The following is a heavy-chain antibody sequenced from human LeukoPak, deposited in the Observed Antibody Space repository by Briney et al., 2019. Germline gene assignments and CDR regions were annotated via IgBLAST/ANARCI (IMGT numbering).Heavy chain of an antibody. CDR2: IDPSDSYT. Sequence: GESLKISCKGSGYSVTSYWISWVRQMPGKGLEWMGRIDPSDSYTNYSPSFQGHVTISADKSISTAYLQWSSLKASDTPMYYCASGYYYGSGIRGRDASDIWGQGTMVTVSS. J-gene: IGHJ3*02. D-gene: IGHD3-10*01. CDR1: GYSVTSYW. CDR3: ASGYYYGSGIRGRDASDI. V-gene: IGHV5-10-1*01.